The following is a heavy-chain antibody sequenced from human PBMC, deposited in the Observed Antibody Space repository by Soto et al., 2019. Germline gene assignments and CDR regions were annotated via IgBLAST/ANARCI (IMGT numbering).Heavy chain of an antibody. J-gene: IGHJ4*02. CDR2: IYPGDFDI. Sequence: EVQLVQSGAEVKKPGESLQISCKGSGYKFIDYWIGWVRQVPGKGLEWMRIIYPGDFDIKYSPSFQGQVTISADKSITTAYLQWRSLKASDTAIYYCARSYGGEYFDSRSYYYAYWGQGTLVTVSS. CDR3: ARSYGGEYFDSRSYYYAY. D-gene: IGHD3-22*01. V-gene: IGHV5-51*01. CDR1: GYKFIDYW.